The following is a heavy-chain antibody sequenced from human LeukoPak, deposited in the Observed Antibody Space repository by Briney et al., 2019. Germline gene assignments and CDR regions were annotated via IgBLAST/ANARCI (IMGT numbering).Heavy chain of an antibody. Sequence: ASVKVSCKTSGYTFTGYYLHWVRQAPGQGLEWMGWISAYNGNTNYAQKLQGRVTMTTDTSTSTAYMELRSLRSDDTAVYYCARQASIYYYYMDVWGKGTTVTVSS. J-gene: IGHJ6*03. CDR2: ISAYNGNT. V-gene: IGHV1-18*04. CDR1: GYTFTGYY. CDR3: ARQASIYYYYMDV.